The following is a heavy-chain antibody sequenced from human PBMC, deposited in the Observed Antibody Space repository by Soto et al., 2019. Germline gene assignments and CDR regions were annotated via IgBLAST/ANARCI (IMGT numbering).Heavy chain of an antibody. Sequence: GASVKVSCKASGYTFTSYYMHWVRQAPGQGLEWMGIINPSGGSTSYAQKFQGRVTMTRDTSTSTVYMELSSLRSEDTAVYYCASSVPAPYSSSWYSEVGWFDPWGQGTLVTVSP. CDR2: INPSGGST. CDR3: ASSVPAPYSSSWYSEVGWFDP. CDR1: GYTFTSYY. V-gene: IGHV1-46*01. D-gene: IGHD6-13*01. J-gene: IGHJ5*02.